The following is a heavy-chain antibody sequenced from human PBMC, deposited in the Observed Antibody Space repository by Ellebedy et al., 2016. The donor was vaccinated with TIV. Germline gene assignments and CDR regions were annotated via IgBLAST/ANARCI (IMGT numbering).Heavy chain of an antibody. J-gene: IGHJ5*02. CDR3: ARRASYGDYAVQVNSWFDP. V-gene: IGHV3-7*01. Sequence: GGSLRLSCVASGFNFRSYWMTWVRQAPGKGLEWVANIRQEGDVKYYVDSVKGRFTVSRDNAQNSLYLQMNSLRVEDTAVYYCARRASYGDYAVQVNSWFDPWGQGTLVTVSS. CDR2: IRQEGDVK. D-gene: IGHD4-17*01. CDR1: GFNFRSYW.